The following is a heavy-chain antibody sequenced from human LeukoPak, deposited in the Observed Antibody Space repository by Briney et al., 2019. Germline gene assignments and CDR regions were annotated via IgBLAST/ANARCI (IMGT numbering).Heavy chain of an antibody. Sequence: GGSLRLSCAASGFTFSTYTMNWVRQVPGKGLEWVSYITSSSSTIYYADSVRGRFTISRDNAKNSLYLQMNSLRAEDTAVYYCAKFGWGSHGFDIWGQGTMVTVSS. J-gene: IGHJ3*02. CDR2: ITSSSSTI. V-gene: IGHV3-48*04. CDR3: AKFGWGSHGFDI. CDR1: GFTFSTYT. D-gene: IGHD3-10*01.